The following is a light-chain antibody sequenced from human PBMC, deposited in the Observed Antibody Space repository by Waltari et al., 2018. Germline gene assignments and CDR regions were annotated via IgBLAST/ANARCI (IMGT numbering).Light chain of an antibody. CDR2: RAS. CDR1: QSVITN. J-gene: IGKJ2*01. V-gene: IGKV3-15*01. Sequence: ETLMTQSPATLSVSPGERVTLSCRASQSVITNLAWYQQKPGQAPRLLIYRASTRATGVPARFSGSGSGTEFTLTINALQSEDFAVYYCHQYNNWPPNTFGQGTLLEIK. CDR3: HQYNNWPPNT.